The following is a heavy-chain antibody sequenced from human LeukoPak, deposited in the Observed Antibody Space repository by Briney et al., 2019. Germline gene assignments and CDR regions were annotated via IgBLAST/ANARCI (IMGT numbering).Heavy chain of an antibody. J-gene: IGHJ5*02. D-gene: IGHD1-26*01. CDR3: ARGMWELFSFDP. Sequence: GGSLRLSCAASGFTFSSYEMNWVRQAPGKGLEWVSYISSSGSTIYYADSVKGRFTISRDNAKNSLYLQMNSLRAEDTAVYYCARGMWELFSFDPWGQGTLVTVSS. V-gene: IGHV3-48*03. CDR1: GFTFSSYE. CDR2: ISSSGSTI.